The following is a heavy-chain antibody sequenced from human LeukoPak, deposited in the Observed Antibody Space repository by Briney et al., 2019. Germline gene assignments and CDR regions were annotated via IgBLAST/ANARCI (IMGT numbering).Heavy chain of an antibody. D-gene: IGHD5-12*01. V-gene: IGHV3-30*18. J-gene: IGHJ4*02. CDR2: VSDNGGLK. Sequence: GGSLRLSCAASGFTLSRHGMHWVRQAPGRGLEWLAVVSDNGGLKYYSDSVKGRFTISRDNSKSTLNLQMNSLRGDDTAVYYCVKESGYAVGDFWGRGTLVTVSS. CDR1: GFTLSRHG. CDR3: VKESGYAVGDF.